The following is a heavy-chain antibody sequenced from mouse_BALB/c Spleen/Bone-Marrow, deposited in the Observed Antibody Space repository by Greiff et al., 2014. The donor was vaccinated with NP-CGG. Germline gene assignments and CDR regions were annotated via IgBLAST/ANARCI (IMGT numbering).Heavy chain of an antibody. V-gene: IGHV5-17*02. J-gene: IGHJ4*01. CDR3: SRDDYDYAMDY. Sequence: VQLQQSGGGLVQPGGSRKLSCAASGFTFSSFGMHWVRQAPEKGLEWVAYISSGSSTIYYADTVKGRFTISRDNHKNTLFLQMTSLRSEDTAMYYCSRDDYDYAMDYWGQGTSVTVSS. CDR2: ISSGSSTI. CDR1: GFTFSSFG. D-gene: IGHD2-4*01.